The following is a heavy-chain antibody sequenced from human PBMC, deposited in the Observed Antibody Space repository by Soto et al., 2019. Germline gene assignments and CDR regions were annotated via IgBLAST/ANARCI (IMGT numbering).Heavy chain of an antibody. D-gene: IGHD1-7*01. V-gene: IGHV4-61*01. J-gene: IGHJ6*02. CDR1: RGSVSSATYY. Sequence: SGTLSLTCTVSRGSVSSATYYWNWIRQPPGKPLEWIGYIYYSGSTNYNPSLKSRVTISLDTSNDQFSLKLSSVTAADTAVYYSGRTRDNNTNYSSVLDAWGGGT. CDR2: IYYSGST. CDR3: GRTRDNNTNYSSVLDA.